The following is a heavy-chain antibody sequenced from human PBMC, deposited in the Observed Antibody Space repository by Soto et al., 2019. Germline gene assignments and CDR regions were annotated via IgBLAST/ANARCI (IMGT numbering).Heavy chain of an antibody. V-gene: IGHV4-61*01. CDR3: ARSQRGRTAFTFDY. J-gene: IGHJ4*02. D-gene: IGHD3-16*01. Sequence: QVQLQESGPGLVKPSETLSLTCAVSGDSVSNDNYYWSWIRQPPGKGLEWIGYIYYSGTTNYNSYLKSRLSLSVDMSKNQFSLNLASVTAADTAVYFCARSQRGRTAFTFDYWGQGALVTVSS. CDR1: GDSVSNDNYY. CDR2: IYYSGTT.